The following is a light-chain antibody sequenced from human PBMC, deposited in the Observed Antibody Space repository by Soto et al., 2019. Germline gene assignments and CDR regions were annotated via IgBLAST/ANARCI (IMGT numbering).Light chain of an antibody. CDR3: QQRSNWPPIT. CDR2: DAS. CDR1: QSVSSNY. J-gene: IGKJ5*01. Sequence: PWERVTLPCSASQSVSSNYLAWHQQKPGQAPRLLIYDASNRATGIPARFSGSGSGTDFTLTISSLEPEDFAVYYCQQRSNWPPITFGQGTRLEIK. V-gene: IGKV3-11*01.